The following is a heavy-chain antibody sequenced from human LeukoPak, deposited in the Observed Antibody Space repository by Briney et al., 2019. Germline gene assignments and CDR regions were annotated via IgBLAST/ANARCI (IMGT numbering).Heavy chain of an antibody. CDR2: IIPIFGTA. CDR1: GGTFSSYA. Sequence: SVKVSCKASGGTFSSYAISWVRQAPGQGLEWMGRIIPIFGTANYAQKFQGRVTITADKSTSTAYMEPSSLRSEDTAVYYCARDGYYDSSGYFRAEYFQHWGQGTLVTVSS. J-gene: IGHJ1*01. D-gene: IGHD3-22*01. V-gene: IGHV1-69*06. CDR3: ARDGYYDSSGYFRAEYFQH.